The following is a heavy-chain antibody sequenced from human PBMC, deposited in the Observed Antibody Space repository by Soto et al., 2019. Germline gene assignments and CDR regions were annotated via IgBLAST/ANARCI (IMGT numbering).Heavy chain of an antibody. CDR3: ARVQSSGYDY. Sequence: QMQLVQSGPEVKKPGSSVKVSCKASGYTFTNYGISWVRQAPGQGLEWVGWMSPNNGNTHYAPKLQGRVTMTRDTHTNTAYLDLRSLRSDDTAVYYCARVQSSGYDYWGQGTLVTVSS. CDR1: GYTFTNYG. CDR2: MSPNNGNT. J-gene: IGHJ4*02. D-gene: IGHD5-12*01. V-gene: IGHV1-18*04.